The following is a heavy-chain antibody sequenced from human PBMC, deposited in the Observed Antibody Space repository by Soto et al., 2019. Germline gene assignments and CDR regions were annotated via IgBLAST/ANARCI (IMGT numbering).Heavy chain of an antibody. CDR2: ISHDGSNE. D-gene: IGHD2-8*02. CDR1: EFLFSSFG. Sequence: QVHLVESGGGVVQPGRSLRLSCEASEFLFSSFGMHWVRQSPGKGLEWVAVISHDGSNEYYADSVKGRFTISRDNSKNTLYLQMSSLRPEDTAVYYCAKDLVGIVGCIDLWGQGTLVTVSS. V-gene: IGHV3-30*18. J-gene: IGHJ5*02. CDR3: AKDLVGIVGCIDL.